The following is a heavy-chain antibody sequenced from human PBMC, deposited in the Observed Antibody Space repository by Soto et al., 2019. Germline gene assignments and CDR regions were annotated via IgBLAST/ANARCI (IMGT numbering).Heavy chain of an antibody. CDR1: GFTFTDHW. V-gene: IGHV3-74*03. CDR2: IDILGTGT. J-gene: IGHJ5*02. CDR3: ARDRPHSWLDP. Sequence: EEQLVESGGGVVEPGGSQRLTCRASGFTFTDHWMHWVRQAPGKGLEWVSGIDILGTGTEYADSVKGRFTISRDNAKNTLYLQMNPLRVEDTAVYYCARDRPHSWLDPLGQGTLVTVAS.